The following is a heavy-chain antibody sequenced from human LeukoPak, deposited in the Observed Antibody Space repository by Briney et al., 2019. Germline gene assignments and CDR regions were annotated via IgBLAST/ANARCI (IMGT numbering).Heavy chain of an antibody. Sequence: SETLSLTCTVSGGSISSYYWNWIRQPPGKGLEWIGYIDYSESTNYNPSLKSRVTISVDAPKNQFSLKLSSVTAADTAVSYCARAVRFHYGSKIYYGHHFDYGAQGTLVTVSS. D-gene: IGHD3-10*01. CDR3: ARAVRFHYGSKIYYGHHFDY. J-gene: IGHJ4*02. CDR2: IDYSEST. CDR1: GGSISSYY. V-gene: IGHV4-59*01.